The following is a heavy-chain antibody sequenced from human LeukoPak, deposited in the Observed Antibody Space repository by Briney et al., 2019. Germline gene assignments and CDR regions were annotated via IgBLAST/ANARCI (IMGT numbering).Heavy chain of an antibody. CDR1: GFTFSSYW. V-gene: IGHV3-7*01. CDR3: ASGASPYYYYGMDV. CDR2: IKQDGSEK. D-gene: IGHD3-16*01. Sequence: GGSLRLSCAASGFTFSSYWMSWVRQAPGKGLEWVANIKQDGSEKCYVDSVKGRFTISRDNAKNSLYLQMNSLRAEDTAVYYCASGASPYYYYGMDVWGQGTTVTVSS. J-gene: IGHJ6*02.